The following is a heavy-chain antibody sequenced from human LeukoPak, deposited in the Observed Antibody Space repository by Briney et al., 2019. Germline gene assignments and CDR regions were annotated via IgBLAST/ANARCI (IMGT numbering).Heavy chain of an antibody. CDR1: GGSISSGDYY. Sequence: SETLSLTCTVSGGSISSGDYYWSWIRQPPGKGLEWIGYIYYSGSTYYNPSLKSRVTISVDTSKNQFSLKLSSATAADTAVYYCARDPPAILTWGHGMDVWGQGTTVTVSS. CDR2: IYYSGST. CDR3: ARDPPAILTWGHGMDV. J-gene: IGHJ6*02. D-gene: IGHD3-16*01. V-gene: IGHV4-30-4*01.